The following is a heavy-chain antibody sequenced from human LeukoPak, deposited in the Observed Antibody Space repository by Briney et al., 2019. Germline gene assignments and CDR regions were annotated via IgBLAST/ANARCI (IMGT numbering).Heavy chain of an antibody. CDR1: GFTFSNYA. Sequence: TGGSLRLSCAASGFTFSNYAMNWVRQAPGKGLEWISFINSDGSTVYYADSVKGRFTISRDNAKNSLFLQMNSLRAEDTAVYYCATSFDYWGQGTLVTVSS. CDR2: INSDGSTV. V-gene: IGHV3-48*01. CDR3: ATSFDY. J-gene: IGHJ4*02.